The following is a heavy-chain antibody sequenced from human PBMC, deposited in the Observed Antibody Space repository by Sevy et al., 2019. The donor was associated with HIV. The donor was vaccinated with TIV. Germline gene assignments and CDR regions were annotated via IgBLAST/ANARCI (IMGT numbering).Heavy chain of an antibody. CDR3: ARSLSIRAVFDY. D-gene: IGHD3-10*01. J-gene: IGHJ4*02. Sequence: SETLSLTCSVSGDSVTTYYWSWIRQPPGKGLEWIGNVFNSGSTKYNPSLRSRVTISVDTSNNQFSLRLSSVTAADTAVYYCARSLSIRAVFDYWGQRTLLTVSS. V-gene: IGHV4-59*02. CDR1: GDSVTTYY. CDR2: VFNSGST.